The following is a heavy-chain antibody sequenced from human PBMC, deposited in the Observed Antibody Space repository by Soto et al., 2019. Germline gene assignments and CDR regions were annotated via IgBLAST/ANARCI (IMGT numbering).Heavy chain of an antibody. CDR2: INGGNGNT. D-gene: IGHD6-13*01. V-gene: IGHV1-3*01. J-gene: IGHJ5*02. CDR1: GYTFTSYA. CDR3: AREGSSSWYGLFDP. Sequence: ASVKVSCKASGYTFTSYAMHWVRQAPGQRLEWMGWINGGNGNTEYSQKFQGRVTITRDTSASTAYMELSSLRSEDTAVYYCAREGSSSWYGLFDPWGQGTLVTVSS.